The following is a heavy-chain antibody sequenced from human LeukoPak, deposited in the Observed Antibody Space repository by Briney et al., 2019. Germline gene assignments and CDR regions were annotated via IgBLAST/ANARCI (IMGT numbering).Heavy chain of an antibody. CDR3: ARDSLAFDI. V-gene: IGHV1-69*05. J-gene: IGHJ3*02. D-gene: IGHD3-16*02. Sequence: GASVKVSCKASGYTFTGYYMHWVRQAPGQGLEWMGRIIPIFGTANYAQKFQGRVTITTDESTSTAYMELSSLRSEDTAVYYCARDSLAFDIWGQGTMVTVSS. CDR2: IIPIFGTA. CDR1: GYTFTGYY.